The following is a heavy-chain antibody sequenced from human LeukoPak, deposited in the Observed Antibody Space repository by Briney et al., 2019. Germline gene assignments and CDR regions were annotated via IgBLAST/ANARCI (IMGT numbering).Heavy chain of an antibody. D-gene: IGHD6-19*01. J-gene: IGHJ4*02. CDR2: INHSGST. V-gene: IGHV4-34*01. CDR1: GGSFSGYY. CDR3: ARVPHSSGWSSFDY. Sequence: SETLSLTCAVYGGSFSGYYWSWIRQPPGKGLEWIGEINHSGSTNYNPSLKSRVTISVDTSKNQFSLKLSSVTAADTAVYYCARVPHSSGWSSFDYWGQGTLVTVSS.